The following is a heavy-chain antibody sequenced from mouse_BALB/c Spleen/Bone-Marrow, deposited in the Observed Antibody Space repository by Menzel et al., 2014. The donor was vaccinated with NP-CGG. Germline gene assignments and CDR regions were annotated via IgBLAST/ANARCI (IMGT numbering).Heavy chain of an antibody. CDR2: IYPSDSYT. Sequence: VKLMESGAELVRPGASVKVSCKASGYTFTSYWINWVKQRPGQGLEWIGNIYPSDSYTNYNQNFKDKATLTVDKSSSTAYMQLSSPTSEDSAVYYCTRQYGNYYAMDYWGQETSVTVSS. V-gene: IGHV1S126*01. CDR3: TRQYGNYYAMDY. J-gene: IGHJ4*01. CDR1: GYTFTSYW. D-gene: IGHD2-10*02.